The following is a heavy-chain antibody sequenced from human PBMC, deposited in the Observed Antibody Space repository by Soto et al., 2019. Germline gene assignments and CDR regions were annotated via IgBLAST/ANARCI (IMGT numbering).Heavy chain of an antibody. Sequence: ASVKVSCKAPRDTFTSYYINWVRQAPGQGLGWMGVINPHGGSTAYAQKFKGRVTLTRDTSASTVYMEVSSLTSEDTAMYYCARSSGGNFGIIIEGTNWFAPWGQGTPVTVSS. D-gene: IGHD1-26*01. CDR2: INPHGGST. CDR1: RDTFTSYY. V-gene: IGHV1-46*01. CDR3: ARSSGGNFGIIIEGTNWFAP. J-gene: IGHJ5*02.